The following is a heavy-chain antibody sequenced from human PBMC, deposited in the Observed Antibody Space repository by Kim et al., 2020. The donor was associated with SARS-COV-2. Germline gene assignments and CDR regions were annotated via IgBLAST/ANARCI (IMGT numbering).Heavy chain of an antibody. J-gene: IGHJ4*02. V-gene: IGHV3-23*01. Sequence: GRFTISRDNSKNTLYLQMNSLRAEDTAVYYCAKDSLGYSSGWYSRYYFDYWGQGTLVTVSS. CDR3: AKDSLGYSSGWYSRYYFDY. D-gene: IGHD6-19*01.